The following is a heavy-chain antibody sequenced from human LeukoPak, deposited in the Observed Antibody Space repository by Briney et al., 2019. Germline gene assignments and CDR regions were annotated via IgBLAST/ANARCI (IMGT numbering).Heavy chain of an antibody. J-gene: IGHJ4*02. CDR1: GGSISSYY. V-gene: IGHV4-4*07. D-gene: IGHD4-17*01. CDR2: IYTSGST. Sequence: SETLSLTCTVSGGSISSYYWSWIRQPAGKGLEWIGRIYTSGSTNYNPSLKSRVTISVDRSKNQFSLKLSSVTAADTAVYYCARDFDYGDYPYYWGQGTLVTVSS. CDR3: ARDFDYGDYPYY.